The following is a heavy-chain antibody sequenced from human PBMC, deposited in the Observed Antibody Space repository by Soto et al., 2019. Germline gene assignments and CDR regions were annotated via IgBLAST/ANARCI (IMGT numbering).Heavy chain of an antibody. CDR3: ARDPITYYYDSSGRPVYYYYGMDV. CDR2: IIPIFGTA. J-gene: IGHJ6*02. D-gene: IGHD3-22*01. V-gene: IGHV1-69*13. CDR1: GGTFSSYA. Sequence: SVKVSCTASGGTFSSYAISWVRLAPGQGLEWMGGIIPIFGTANYAQKFQGRVTITADESTSTAYMELSSLRSEDTAVYYCARDPITYYYDSSGRPVYYYYGMDVWGQGTTVTVSS.